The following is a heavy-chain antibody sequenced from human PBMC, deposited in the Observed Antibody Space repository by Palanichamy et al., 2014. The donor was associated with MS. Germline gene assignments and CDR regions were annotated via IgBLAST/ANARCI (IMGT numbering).Heavy chain of an antibody. D-gene: IGHD2-21*01. Sequence: GRFTISRDNAKNSLYLQMNSLRAEDTAVYYCARGSSLWDFWGQGTLVTVSS. V-gene: IGHV3-11*01. CDR3: ARGSSLWDF. J-gene: IGHJ4*02.